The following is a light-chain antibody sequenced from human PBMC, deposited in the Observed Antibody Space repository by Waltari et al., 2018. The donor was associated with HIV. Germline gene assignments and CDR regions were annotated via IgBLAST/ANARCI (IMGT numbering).Light chain of an antibody. J-gene: IGLJ1*01. V-gene: IGLV3-25*03. CDR1: TLPSKF. CDR2: KDS. Sequence: SYELTQPPSVSVSPGQTARNTCSGDTLPSKFTSWYQQRPGQAPILVIYKDSERPSGIPDRFSGSISGTTVTLTISEVQTEDEADYYCQSADHSDSCVFGTGTTLTVL. CDR3: QSADHSDSCV.